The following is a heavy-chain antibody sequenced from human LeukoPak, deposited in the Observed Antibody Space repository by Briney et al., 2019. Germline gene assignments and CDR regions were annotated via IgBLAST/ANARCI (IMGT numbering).Heavy chain of an antibody. J-gene: IGHJ2*01. CDR3: ARVGPYYDFWSGYYTANWYFDL. D-gene: IGHD3-3*01. CDR2: INHSGNT. V-gene: IGHV4-34*01. Sequence: SETLSLTCTVSGGSISSYYWSWIRQPPGKGLEWIGEINHSGNTNYNSSLKSRITISVDTSKNQFSLKLSSVTAADTAVYYCARVGPYYDFWSGYYTANWYFDLWGRGTLVTVSS. CDR1: GGSISSYY.